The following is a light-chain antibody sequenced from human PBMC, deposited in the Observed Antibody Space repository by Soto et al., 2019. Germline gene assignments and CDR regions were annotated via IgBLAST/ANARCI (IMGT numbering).Light chain of an antibody. CDR2: EAS. CDR3: QQYNSYSPT. CDR1: ENVNGH. V-gene: IGKV1-5*03. J-gene: IGKJ1*01. Sequence: IQMTQSPDTLSASLGDSVAVTCGASENVNGHFAWYHQKPGKAPKLLIYEASILESVVPSRFRGSGSGTDFTLTTSSLHPDDFATYYCQQYNSYSPTFGQGTKVDIK.